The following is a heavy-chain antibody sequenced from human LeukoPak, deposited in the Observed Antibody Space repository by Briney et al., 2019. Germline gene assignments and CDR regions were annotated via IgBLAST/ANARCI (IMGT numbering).Heavy chain of an antibody. V-gene: IGHV4-39*07. J-gene: IGHJ4*02. CDR2: TSHDGSS. CDR3: VRGELGDFDN. CDR1: GGSINSHY. D-gene: IGHD7-27*01. Sequence: SETLSLTCAVSGGSINSHYWGWIRQPPGKAPEWIGSTSHDGSSYQNPSLKSRVSISIDTSKNQFSLKVTSLTAADTAVYYCVRGELGDFDNWGQGILVTVSS.